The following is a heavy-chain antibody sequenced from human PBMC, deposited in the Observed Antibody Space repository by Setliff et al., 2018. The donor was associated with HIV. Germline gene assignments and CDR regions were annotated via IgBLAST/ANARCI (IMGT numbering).Heavy chain of an antibody. CDR2: ISAYNLNT. V-gene: IGHV1-18*04. D-gene: IGHD3-9*01. CDR1: GYTFSRYG. Sequence: ASVKVSCKTSGYTFSRYGFSWVRQAPGQGLEWMGWISAYNLNTNYAQKFQGRVTMTRDTSTSTVYMELSSLRSEDTAVYFCARDLVRDGYFDWPVDYWGQGTLVTVSS. J-gene: IGHJ4*02. CDR3: ARDLVRDGYFDWPVDY.